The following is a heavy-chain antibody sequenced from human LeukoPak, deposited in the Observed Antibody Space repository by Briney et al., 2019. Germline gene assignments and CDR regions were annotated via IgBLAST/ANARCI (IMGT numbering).Heavy chain of an antibody. D-gene: IGHD4-17*01. CDR2: MNPNSGNT. Sequence: ASVKVSCKASGYTFTSYDINWVRQATGQGLEWMGWMNPNSGNTGYAQKFQGRVNITRNTSISTAYMELSSLRSEDTAVYYCARGLPRYGDYSPRRYYFDYWGQGTLVAVSS. V-gene: IGHV1-8*03. CDR3: ARGLPRYGDYSPRRYYFDY. J-gene: IGHJ4*02. CDR1: GYTFTSYD.